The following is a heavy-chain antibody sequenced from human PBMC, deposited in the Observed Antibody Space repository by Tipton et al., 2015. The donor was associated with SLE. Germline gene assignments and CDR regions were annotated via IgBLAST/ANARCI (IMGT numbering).Heavy chain of an antibody. V-gene: IGHV4-39*07. D-gene: IGHD6-19*01. Sequence: TLSLTCIVSGGSISSSSFLWGWIRQPPGKGLAWIGSFYYRGSTHYDASLKSRAIISADTTKNQISLKLTSVTAADTAVYYCARVGYSSDWSFDYWGQGTLVTVSS. CDR1: GGSISSSSFL. J-gene: IGHJ4*02. CDR3: ARVGYSSDWSFDY. CDR2: FYYRGST.